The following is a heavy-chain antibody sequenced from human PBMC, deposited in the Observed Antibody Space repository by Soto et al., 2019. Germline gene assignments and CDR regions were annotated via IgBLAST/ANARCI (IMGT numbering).Heavy chain of an antibody. Sequence: GGSLRLXCAVSGITFNNAWMSWVRQVPGKGLEWVGRIKSKKDGGTTDYAAPVKGRFIISRDDSKNTLDLQMNSLKIEDTAVYYCITDPGDWPDYWGQGTLVTVSS. CDR1: GITFNNAW. D-gene: IGHD3-10*01. CDR3: ITDPGDWPDY. CDR2: IKSKKDGGTT. J-gene: IGHJ4*02. V-gene: IGHV3-15*01.